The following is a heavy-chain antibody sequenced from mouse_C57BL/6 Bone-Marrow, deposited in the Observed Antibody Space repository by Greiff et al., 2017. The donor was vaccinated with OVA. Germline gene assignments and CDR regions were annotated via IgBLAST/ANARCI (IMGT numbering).Heavy chain of an antibody. CDR2: IYPRSGIT. CDR1: GYTFTSYG. V-gene: IGHV1-81*01. J-gene: IGHJ1*03. Sequence: VQLQQSGAELARPGASVKLSCKASGYTFTSYGISWVKQRTGQGLEWIGEIYPRSGITYYNEKFKGKATLTADKSSSTAYMELRSLTSEDSAVYFCARCWDWYFDVWGTGTTVTVSS. CDR3: ARCWDWYFDV. D-gene: IGHD4-1*01.